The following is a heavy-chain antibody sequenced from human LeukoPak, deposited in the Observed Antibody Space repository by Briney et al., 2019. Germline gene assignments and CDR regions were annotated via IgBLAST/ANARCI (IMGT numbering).Heavy chain of an antibody. CDR3: ARVPLWFGESQNWFDP. CDR2: IYYSGST. D-gene: IGHD3-10*01. V-gene: IGHV4-31*03. Sequence: KSSETLSLTCTVSGGSISSGGYYWSWIRQHPGKGLEWIGYIYYSGSTYYNPSLKSRVTISVDRSKNQFSLKLSSVTAADTAVYYCARVPLWFGESQNWFDPWGQGTLVTVSS. J-gene: IGHJ5*02. CDR1: GGSISSGGYY.